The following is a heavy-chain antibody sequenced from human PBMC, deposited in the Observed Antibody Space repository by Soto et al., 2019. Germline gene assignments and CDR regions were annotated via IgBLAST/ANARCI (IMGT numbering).Heavy chain of an antibody. CDR3: ARGLWFGELSNWFDP. V-gene: IGHV4-34*01. D-gene: IGHD3-10*01. J-gene: IGHJ5*02. CDR1: DVSCSCYS. CDR2: INHSGRT. Sequence: SHTRGVDDVSCSCYSWSWISKPPGKGLEWIGEINHSGRTNYNPSLKSRVTISVDTSKNQFSLKLTSVTAADTAVYYCARGLWFGELSNWFDPWGQGSLVTVSS.